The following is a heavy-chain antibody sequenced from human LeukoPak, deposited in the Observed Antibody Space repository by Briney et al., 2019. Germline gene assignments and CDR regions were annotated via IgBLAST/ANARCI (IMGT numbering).Heavy chain of an antibody. Sequence: ASVKVSCKASGYIFTSYGISWVRQAPGQGLEWMGWISAYNGNTSYAQKLQGRVTMTTDTSTTTAYMELRSLRSDDTAVYYCARDLSHRYNYDSRGYYILFDHWGQGTLVTVSS. CDR1: GYIFTSYG. D-gene: IGHD3-22*01. V-gene: IGHV1-18*01. CDR3: ARDLSHRYNYDSRGYYILFDH. J-gene: IGHJ4*02. CDR2: ISAYNGNT.